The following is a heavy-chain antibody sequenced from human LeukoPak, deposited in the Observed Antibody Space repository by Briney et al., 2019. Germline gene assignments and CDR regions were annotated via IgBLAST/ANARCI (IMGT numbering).Heavy chain of an antibody. CDR1: GFPFSSYW. Sequence: GGSLRLSCAASGFPFSSYWMSWVRQAPGKGLEWVANIKPDGSEKSYVDSVKGRSTISRDNAKNSLYLQMNSLRAEDTAVYYCARGQMAGYWGQGTLVTVSS. D-gene: IGHD5-24*01. CDR2: IKPDGSEK. CDR3: ARGQMAGY. J-gene: IGHJ4*02. V-gene: IGHV3-7*05.